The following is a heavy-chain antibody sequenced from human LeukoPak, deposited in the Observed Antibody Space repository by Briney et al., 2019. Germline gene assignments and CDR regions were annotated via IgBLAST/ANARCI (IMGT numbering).Heavy chain of an antibody. Sequence: SQTLSLTCTVSGGSISSGGYYWSWIRQHPGKGLEWIGYIYYSGSAYYNPSLKSRVTISVDTSKNQFSLKLSSVTAADTAVYYCARIDSGDYYDSSGYYPQKHDAFDIWGQGTMVTVSS. CDR3: ARIDSGDYYDSSGYYPQKHDAFDI. CDR2: IYYSGSA. CDR1: GGSISSGGYY. V-gene: IGHV4-31*03. J-gene: IGHJ3*02. D-gene: IGHD3-22*01.